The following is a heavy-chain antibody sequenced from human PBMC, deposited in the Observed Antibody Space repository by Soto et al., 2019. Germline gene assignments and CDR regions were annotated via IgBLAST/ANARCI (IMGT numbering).Heavy chain of an antibody. Sequence: QVQLVQSGAEVKKPGSSVKVSCKASGGTFSSYTISWVRQAPGQGLEWMGRIIPILGIANYAQKFQGRVTITXXKXTXXAYMELSSLRSEDTAVYYCAREPLGCCGDCYSADYWGQGTLVTVSS. D-gene: IGHD2-21*02. CDR1: GGTFSSYT. V-gene: IGHV1-69*08. CDR2: IIPILGIA. CDR3: AREPLGCCGDCYSADY. J-gene: IGHJ4*02.